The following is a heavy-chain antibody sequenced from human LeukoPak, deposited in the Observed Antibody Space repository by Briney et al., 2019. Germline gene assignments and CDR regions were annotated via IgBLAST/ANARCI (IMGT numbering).Heavy chain of an antibody. V-gene: IGHV3-23*01. CDR3: AKGDYYGSGSFFKNGMDV. Sequence: GGSLRLSCAASGFTFSSYAMSWVRQAPGKRLEWVSAVTASAGNNYYADSVKGSFTISTDNSKNTLYLQVTSLRAEDTAVYYCAKGDYYGSGSFFKNGMDVWGQGNTVTVSS. D-gene: IGHD3-10*01. CDR2: VTASAGNN. J-gene: IGHJ6*02. CDR1: GFTFSSYA.